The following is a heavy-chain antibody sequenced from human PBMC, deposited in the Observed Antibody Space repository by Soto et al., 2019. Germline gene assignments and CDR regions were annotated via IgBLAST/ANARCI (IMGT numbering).Heavy chain of an antibody. J-gene: IGHJ5*02. V-gene: IGHV4-59*01. Sequence: QVQLQESGPGLVEPSETLSLTCSVSGDSISSSYWSWIRQPPGKGLEWIGYIYYSGSTNYNPSLNSRVPILTDTSTSQFSLKVSSVPAADTAVYYCAIGYDWFDPWGQGTLVTVSS. CDR2: IYYSGST. CDR3: AIGYDWFDP. D-gene: IGHD5-12*01. CDR1: GDSISSSY.